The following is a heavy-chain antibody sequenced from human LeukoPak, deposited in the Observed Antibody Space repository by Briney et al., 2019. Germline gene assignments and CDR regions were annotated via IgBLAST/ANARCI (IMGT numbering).Heavy chain of an antibody. Sequence: SETLSLTCTVSGGSISTTTYYWGWIRQPPGKGLEWIGSFSYGGNTYYNPSLNSRVTISVDTSKNQFSLKVISVTAADTAVYYCARFSPRAMGNYLDFWGQGTLVTVSS. CDR1: GGSISTTTYY. CDR3: ARFSPRAMGNYLDF. V-gene: IGHV4-39*07. CDR2: FSYGGNT. D-gene: IGHD7-27*01. J-gene: IGHJ4*02.